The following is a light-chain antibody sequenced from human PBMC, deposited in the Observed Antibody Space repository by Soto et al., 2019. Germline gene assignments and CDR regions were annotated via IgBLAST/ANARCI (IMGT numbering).Light chain of an antibody. CDR1: QSVSSDY. V-gene: IGKV3-20*01. J-gene: IGKJ2*02. CDR3: QQYGSSPRT. CDR2: GAT. Sequence: IVLTQSPGTLSLSPGERVTLSCRASQSVSSDYLAWYQQKPGQGPRLLIFGATSRLTGIPDRFSGSGSGTDFTLTISRLEPEDVGVYYCQQYGSSPRTCGQGTKVEIK.